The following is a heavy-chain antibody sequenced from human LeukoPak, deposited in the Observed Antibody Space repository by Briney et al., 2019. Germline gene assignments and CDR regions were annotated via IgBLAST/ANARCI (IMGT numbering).Heavy chain of an antibody. Sequence: GGSLRLSCAASGFTFSSYAMSWVRQAPGKGLEWVSAISGSGGSTYYADSVKGRFTISRDNSKNTLYLQMNSLGAEDTAVYYCARSVGDSSGWAFDYWGQGTLVTVSS. D-gene: IGHD3-16*01. CDR3: ARSVGDSSGWAFDY. CDR2: ISGSGGST. CDR1: GFTFSSYA. J-gene: IGHJ4*02. V-gene: IGHV3-23*01.